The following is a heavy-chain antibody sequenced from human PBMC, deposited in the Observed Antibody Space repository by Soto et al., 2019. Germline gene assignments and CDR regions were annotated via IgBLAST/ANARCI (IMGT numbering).Heavy chain of an antibody. CDR2: INPNRGGT. CDR3: ASPGCSSTSCSGYYYYYYGMDV. CDR1: GYTFTGYY. V-gene: IGHV1-2*02. D-gene: IGHD2-2*01. Sequence: ASVTVSCKASGYTFTGYYMHWVRQAPGHGLEWMGWINPNRGGTDYAEKFQGRVTMTRDTSISTAYMELSRLRSDDTAVYYCASPGCSSTSCSGYYYYYYGMDVWGQGTTVTVSS. J-gene: IGHJ6*02.